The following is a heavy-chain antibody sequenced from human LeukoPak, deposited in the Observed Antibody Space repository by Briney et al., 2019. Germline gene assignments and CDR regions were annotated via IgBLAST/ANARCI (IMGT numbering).Heavy chain of an antibody. D-gene: IGHD3-10*01. CDR2: ISSSGSTI. V-gene: IGHV3-11*04. J-gene: IGHJ5*02. CDR3: ARWSVLLWFGEFDP. Sequence: GGSLRLSCAASGFTFSDYYMSWIRQAPGKGLEWVSYISSSGSTIYYADSVKGRFTISRDNAKISLYLQMNSLRAEDTAVYYCARWSVLLWFGEFDPWGQGTLVTVSS. CDR1: GFTFSDYY.